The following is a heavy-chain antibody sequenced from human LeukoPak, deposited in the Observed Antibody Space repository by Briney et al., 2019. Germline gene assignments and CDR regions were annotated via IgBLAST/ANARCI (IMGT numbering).Heavy chain of an antibody. J-gene: IGHJ4*02. V-gene: IGHV3-64*01. CDR1: GFTFSSYA. CDR3: ARAFSRAVAGTNGDY. D-gene: IGHD6-19*01. Sequence: GGSLRLSCAASGFTFSSYAMHWVRQAPGKGLEYVSAISSNGGSTYYANSVKGRFTISRDNSKNTLYLQMGSLRAEDMAVYYCARAFSRAVAGTNGDYWGQGTLVTVSS. CDR2: ISSNGGST.